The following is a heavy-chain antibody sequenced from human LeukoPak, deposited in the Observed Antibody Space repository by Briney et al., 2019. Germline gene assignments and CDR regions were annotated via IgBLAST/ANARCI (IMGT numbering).Heavy chain of an antibody. CDR1: GFTFSSYS. V-gene: IGHV3-48*04. Sequence: GGSLRLSCAASGFTFSSYSMNWVRQAPGKGLEWVSYISSPSSTIYYADSVKGRFTISRDNAKNSLYLQMNSLRAEDTAVYYCAREGGYSGYGNMDVWGKGTTVTVSS. D-gene: IGHD5-12*01. J-gene: IGHJ6*03. CDR2: ISSPSSTI. CDR3: AREGGYSGYGNMDV.